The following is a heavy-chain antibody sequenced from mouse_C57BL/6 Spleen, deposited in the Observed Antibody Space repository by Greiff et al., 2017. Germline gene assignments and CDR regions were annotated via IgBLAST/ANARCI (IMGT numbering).Heavy chain of an antibody. Sequence: EVQLQESGAELVRPGASVKLSCTASGFNIKDYYMHWVKQRPEQGLEWIGRIDPEDGDTEYAPKFQGKATMTADTSSNTAYLQLSSLTSEDTAVYYCTKDGYSKYAMDYWGQGTSVTVSS. CDR3: TKDGYSKYAMDY. V-gene: IGHV14-1*01. J-gene: IGHJ4*01. D-gene: IGHD2-5*01. CDR1: GFNIKDYY. CDR2: IDPEDGDT.